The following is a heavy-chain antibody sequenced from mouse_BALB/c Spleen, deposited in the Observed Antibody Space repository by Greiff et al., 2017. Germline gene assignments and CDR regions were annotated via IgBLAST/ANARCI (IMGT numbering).Heavy chain of an antibody. CDR3: ARGGYYDQAWFAY. Sequence: VQLQQSGPELVKPGASVKISCKASGYTFTDYNMHWVKQSHGKSLEWIGYIYPYNGGTGYNQKFKSKATLTVDNSSSTAYMELRSLTSEDSAVYYCARGGYYDQAWFAYWGQGTLVTVSA. CDR2: IYPYNGGT. V-gene: IGHV1S29*02. CDR1: GYTFTDYN. D-gene: IGHD2-4*01. J-gene: IGHJ3*01.